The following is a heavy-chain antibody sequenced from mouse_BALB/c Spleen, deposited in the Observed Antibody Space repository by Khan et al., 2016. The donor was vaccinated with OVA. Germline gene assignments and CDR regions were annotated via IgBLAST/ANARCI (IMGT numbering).Heavy chain of an antibody. CDR2: INTYTGEP. CDR1: GYTFTNYG. CDR3: ARYASYWFFDV. Sequence: QVQLQQSGPELKKPGETVKISCKASGYTFTNYGMNWVKQAPGKGLKWMGWINTYTGEPTYADDFKGRFAFSLETSVNTAYLQLNNLKNEDTATYFCARYASYWFFDVWGAGTTVTVSS. V-gene: IGHV9-3-1*01. D-gene: IGHD6-1*01. J-gene: IGHJ1*01.